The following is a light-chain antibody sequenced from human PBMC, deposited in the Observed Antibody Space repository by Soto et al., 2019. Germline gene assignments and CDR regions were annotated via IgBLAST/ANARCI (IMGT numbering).Light chain of an antibody. V-gene: IGLV2-14*01. J-gene: IGLJ1*01. CDR3: SSYTNINTRACV. Sequence: QSALTQPASVSGSPGQSITISCTGTSGDIGSYNRVSWYQQHPGKAPKLIIYEVTDRPSGVSNRFSGSKSGNTASLTISELQAEDEAEYYCSSYTNINTRACVFGTGTQLTVL. CDR2: EVT. CDR1: SGDIGSYNR.